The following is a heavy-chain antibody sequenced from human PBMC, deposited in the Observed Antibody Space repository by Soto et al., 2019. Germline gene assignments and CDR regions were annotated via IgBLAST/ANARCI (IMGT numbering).Heavy chain of an antibody. J-gene: IGHJ4*02. CDR1: GFTFSSYA. D-gene: IGHD5-18*01. CDR2: ISGSGGSA. CDR3: AKILLQYNYGGFDY. V-gene: IGHV3-23*01. Sequence: PGGSLRLSCAASGFTFSSYAMSWVRQAPGKGLEWVSTISGSGGSAYYADSVKGRFTISRDNSKNTLYLQMNSLRAGDTAVYYCAKILLQYNYGGFDYWGQGTLVTVSS.